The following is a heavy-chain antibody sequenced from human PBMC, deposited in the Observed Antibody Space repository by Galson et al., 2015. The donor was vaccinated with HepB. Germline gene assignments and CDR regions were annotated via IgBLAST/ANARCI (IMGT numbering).Heavy chain of an antibody. CDR3: ARHLRGYSYGYNWFDP. D-gene: IGHD5-18*01. Sequence: QSGAEVKKPGESLRISCKGSGYSFTSYWISWVRQMPGKGLEWMGRIDPSDSYTNYSPSFQGHVTISADKSISTAYLQWSSLKASDTAMYYCARHLRGYSYGYNWFDPWGQGTLVTVSS. J-gene: IGHJ5*02. V-gene: IGHV5-10-1*01. CDR1: GYSFTSYW. CDR2: IDPSDSYT.